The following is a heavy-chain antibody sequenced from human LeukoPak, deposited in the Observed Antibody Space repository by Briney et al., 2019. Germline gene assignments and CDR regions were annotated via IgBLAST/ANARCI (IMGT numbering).Heavy chain of an antibody. CDR3: AKVRGGRTARLAPLEY. V-gene: IGHV3-30*18. CDR2: MSYDGSNK. J-gene: IGHJ4*02. D-gene: IGHD3-16*01. Sequence: GGSLRLSCAASGFTFSSYGMHWVRQAPGKGLEWVAVMSYDGSNKYYADSVKGRFTISRDNSENTLYLQMNSLRTEVTAVYYCAKVRGGRTARLAPLEYWGQGTLVTVSS. CDR1: GFTFSSYG.